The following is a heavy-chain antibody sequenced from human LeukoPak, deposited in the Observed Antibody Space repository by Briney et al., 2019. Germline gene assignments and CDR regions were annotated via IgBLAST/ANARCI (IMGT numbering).Heavy chain of an antibody. CDR1: GGSFGEYY. D-gene: IGHD1-26*01. CDR3: MRHGESGTYSY. V-gene: IGHV4-34*01. CDR2: INHSGST. J-gene: IGHJ4*02. Sequence: SETLSLICAVYGGSFGEYYWSWIRQPPGKGLEWIGEINHSGSTNYNPSLMSRVTISGDISKNQFSLQLSSVTAADTAVYYCMRHGESGTYSYWGQGTLVTVSS.